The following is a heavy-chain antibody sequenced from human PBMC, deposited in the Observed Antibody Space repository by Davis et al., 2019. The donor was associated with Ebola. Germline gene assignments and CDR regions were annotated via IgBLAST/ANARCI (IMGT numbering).Heavy chain of an antibody. CDR1: GYTFTSYH. D-gene: IGHD3-22*01. V-gene: IGHV1-46*01. J-gene: IGHJ2*01. CDR2: INPSGGST. Sequence: ASVKVSCKASGYTFTSYHMHWVRQAPGQGLEWMGIINPSGGSTSYAQKFQGRVTLTRDTSTSTVYMELSSLRSEDTAVYYCARADYYYDNGGHFDLWGRGTLVSVSS. CDR3: ARADYYYDNGGHFDL.